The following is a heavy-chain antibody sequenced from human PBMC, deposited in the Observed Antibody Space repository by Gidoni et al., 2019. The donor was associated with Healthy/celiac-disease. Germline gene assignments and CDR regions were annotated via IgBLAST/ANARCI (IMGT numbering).Heavy chain of an antibody. D-gene: IGHD3-22*01. CDR3: ATDDSSGYYYVPDFEY. CDR1: GCSISSSRYY. J-gene: IGHJ4*02. CDR2: IYYSGST. Sequence: QLQLQESGPGLVTPSETLSLTSTVSGCSISSSRYYWGWIRQPPGKGLEWIGSIYYSGSTYYNPSLKSRVTIYVDTFKNQFSLKLSSVTAADTAVYYCATDDSSGYYYVPDFEYWGQGTLVTVSS. V-gene: IGHV4-39*01.